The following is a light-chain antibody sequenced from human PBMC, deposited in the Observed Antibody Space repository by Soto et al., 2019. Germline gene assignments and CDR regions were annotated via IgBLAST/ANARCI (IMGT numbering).Light chain of an antibody. CDR3: TSYTPSSTYV. CDR2: AVS. V-gene: IGLV2-14*03. J-gene: IGLJ1*01. CDR1: SSDVGNYNY. Sequence: QSVLTQPASVSGSPGQSITISCTGTSSDVGNYNYVSWYRQYPGKAPKLMIYAVSRRPSGVSNRFSGSKSGNTASLTISGLEAEDEADYYCTSYTPSSTYVFGIGTKVTVL.